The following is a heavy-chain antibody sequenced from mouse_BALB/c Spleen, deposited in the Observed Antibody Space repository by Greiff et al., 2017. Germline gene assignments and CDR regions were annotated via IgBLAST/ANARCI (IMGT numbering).Heavy chain of an antibody. V-gene: IGHV5-6-5*01. Sequence: EVKLVESGGGLVKPGGSLKLSCAASGFTFSSYAMSWVRQTPEKRLEWVASISSGGSTYYPDSVKGRFTISRDNARNILYLQMSSLRSEDTAMYYCARELRLRAMDDWGQGTSVTVSS. D-gene: IGHD1-2*01. CDR1: GFTFSSYA. CDR2: ISSGGST. J-gene: IGHJ4*01. CDR3: ARELRLRAMDD.